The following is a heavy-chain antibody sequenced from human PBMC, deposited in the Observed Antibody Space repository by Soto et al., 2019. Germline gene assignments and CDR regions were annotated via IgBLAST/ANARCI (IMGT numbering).Heavy chain of an antibody. Sequence: EVQLLESGGGLVQPGGSLRLSCAASGFTFSSYAMSWVRQAPGRGLEWVSAMSGSGGSTYYAASVKGRFTISRHNAKDTLDRQMSSLRAEDAAVYYWARGPWYSSGCDGYWGQGTLVGVSS. CDR3: ARGPWYSSGCDGY. J-gene: IGHJ4*02. V-gene: IGHV3-23*01. CDR1: GFTFSSYA. CDR2: MSGSGGST. D-gene: IGHD6-19*01.